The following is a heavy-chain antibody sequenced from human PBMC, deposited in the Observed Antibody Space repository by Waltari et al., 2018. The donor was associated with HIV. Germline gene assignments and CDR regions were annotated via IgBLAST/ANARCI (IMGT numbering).Heavy chain of an antibody. CDR1: GFTVSSNY. CDR3: ARDFPYSSSSLAT. V-gene: IGHV3-53*04. CDR2: IYSGGST. D-gene: IGHD6-6*01. J-gene: IGHJ4*02. Sequence: EVQLVESGGGLVQPGGYLRLSCAASGFTVSSNYMSWVRQAPGKGLEWVSVIYSGGSTYYADSVKGRFTISRHNSKNTLYLQMNSLRAEDTAVYYCARDFPYSSSSLATWGQGTLVTVSS.